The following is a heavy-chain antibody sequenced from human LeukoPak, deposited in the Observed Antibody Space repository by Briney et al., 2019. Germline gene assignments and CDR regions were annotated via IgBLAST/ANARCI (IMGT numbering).Heavy chain of an antibody. CDR2: IYYSGST. V-gene: IGHV4-39*07. D-gene: IGHD5-18*01. CDR3: ASREYSYGYGY. CDR1: GGSISSSSYY. Sequence: SETLSLTCIVSGGSISSSSYYWGWIRQPPGKGLEWIGSIYYSGSTYYNPSLKSRVTISVDTSKNQFSLKLSSVTAADTAVYYCASREYSYGYGYWGQGTLVTVSS. J-gene: IGHJ4*02.